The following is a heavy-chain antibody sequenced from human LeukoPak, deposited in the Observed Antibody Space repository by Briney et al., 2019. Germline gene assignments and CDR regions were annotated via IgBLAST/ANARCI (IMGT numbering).Heavy chain of an antibody. Sequence: QSGGSLRLSCAASGFTFSTYGMHWVRQAPGKGLEWVTVIWYDGSNKYYADSVKGRFTISRDNSKNTLYLQMNSLRAEDTAVYYCAKDLRSYYYDSSGDPSFYFDYWGQGTLVTVSS. D-gene: IGHD3-22*01. CDR3: AKDLRSYYYDSSGDPSFYFDY. V-gene: IGHV3-33*06. CDR2: IWYDGSNK. J-gene: IGHJ4*02. CDR1: GFTFSTYG.